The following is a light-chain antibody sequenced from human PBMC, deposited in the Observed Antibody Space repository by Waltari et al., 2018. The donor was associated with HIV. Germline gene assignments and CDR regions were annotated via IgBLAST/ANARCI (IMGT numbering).Light chain of an antibody. CDR2: QDS. J-gene: IGLJ3*02. CDR1: ALPKKS. Sequence: SYELTQPPSVSVSPGQTARNTCSGAALPKKSVYWYQQKSGQAPVLVIYQDSKRPSGISETFSGSSSGTVATLTITGAQVEHEADYYCYSTYSSGVSWVFGGGTKLTVL. V-gene: IGLV3-10*01. CDR3: YSTYSSGVSWV.